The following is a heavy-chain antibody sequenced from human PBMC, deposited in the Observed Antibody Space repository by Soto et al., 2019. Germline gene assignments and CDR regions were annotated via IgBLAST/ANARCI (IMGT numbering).Heavy chain of an antibody. D-gene: IGHD3-9*01. V-gene: IGHV3-23*01. Sequence: GGSLRLSCAASGFTFSSYAMSWVRQAPGKGLEWVSAISGSGGSTYYADSVKGRFTISRDNSKNTLYLQMNSLRAEDTAVYYCARYDILTGSPYDYWGQGTLVTVSS. CDR3: ARYDILTGSPYDY. CDR2: ISGSGGST. J-gene: IGHJ4*02. CDR1: GFTFSSYA.